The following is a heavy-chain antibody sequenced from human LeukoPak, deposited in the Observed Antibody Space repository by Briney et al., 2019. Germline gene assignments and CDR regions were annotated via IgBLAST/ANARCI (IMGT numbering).Heavy chain of an antibody. CDR2: WYHRGNT. Sequence: PAKTLCLSCTASGYSISSDYFCGCLQQPPKEVLEGTGSWYHRGNTYYTASLKSRVTISVDTSKNQFSLKLTALTAADTAVYYCGKDGRACSTSSDFWGQGTLVSVSS. J-gene: IGHJ4*02. CDR1: GYSISSDYF. D-gene: IGHD4/OR15-4a*01. V-gene: IGHV4-38-2*02. CDR3: GKDGRACSTSSDF.